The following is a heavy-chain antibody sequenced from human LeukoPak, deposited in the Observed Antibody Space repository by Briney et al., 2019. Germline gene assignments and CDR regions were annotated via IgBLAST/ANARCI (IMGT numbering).Heavy chain of an antibody. Sequence: SETLSLTCTVSGGSISSSSYYWGWIRQPPGKGLEWIGSIYYSGSTYYNPSLKSRVTISVDTSKNQFSLKLSSVTAADTAVYYCARHATTLRFLGSMDVRGKGTTVTVSS. J-gene: IGHJ6*04. V-gene: IGHV4-39*01. CDR3: ARHATTLRFLGSMDV. CDR1: GGSISSSSYY. D-gene: IGHD3-3*01. CDR2: IYYSGST.